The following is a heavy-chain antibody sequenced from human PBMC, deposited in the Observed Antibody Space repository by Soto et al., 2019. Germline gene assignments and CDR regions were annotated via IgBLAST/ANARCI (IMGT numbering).Heavy chain of an antibody. CDR3: ATVIRYTRAFDY. V-gene: IGHV3-30*03. J-gene: IGHJ4*02. CDR1: GFTFSNYG. Sequence: QVQLVESGGGVVQPGMSLRLSCAASGFTFSNYGMHWGRQAPGKGLEWVAVISYDGDKKYYTDSVKGRFTISRDNSKNALYMQMNSLRAEDTAVYYCATVIRYTRAFDYWGQGTLVTVSS. CDR2: ISYDGDKK. D-gene: IGHD3-10*01.